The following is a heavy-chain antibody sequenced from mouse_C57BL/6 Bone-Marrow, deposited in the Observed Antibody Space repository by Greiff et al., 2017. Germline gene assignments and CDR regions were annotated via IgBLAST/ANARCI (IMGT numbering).Heavy chain of an antibody. D-gene: IGHD2-3*01. CDR1: GYTFTSYG. J-gene: IGHJ2*01. CDR3: ARERLQDGYYAFFDY. Sequence: QVQLQQSGAELARPGASVKLSCKASGYTFTSYGISWVKQRTGQGLEWIGEIYPRSGNTYYNEKFKGKATLTADKSSSTAYMELRSLTSEDSAVYFCARERLQDGYYAFFDYWGQGTTLTVSA. V-gene: IGHV1-81*01. CDR2: IYPRSGNT.